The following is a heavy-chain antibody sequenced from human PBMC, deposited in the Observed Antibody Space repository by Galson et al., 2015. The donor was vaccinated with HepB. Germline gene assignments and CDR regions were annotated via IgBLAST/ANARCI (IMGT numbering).Heavy chain of an antibody. CDR1: GFTFSSYA. CDR3: ATNPGIGYCSSTSCYGGQYFDY. V-gene: IGHV3-30*04. Sequence: SLRLSCAASGFTFSSYAMHWVRQAPGKGLEWVAVISYDGSNKYYADSVKGRFTISRDNSKNTLYLQMNSLRAEDTAVYYCATNPGIGYCSSTSCYGGQYFDYWGQGTLVTVSS. D-gene: IGHD2-2*01. J-gene: IGHJ4*02. CDR2: ISYDGSNK.